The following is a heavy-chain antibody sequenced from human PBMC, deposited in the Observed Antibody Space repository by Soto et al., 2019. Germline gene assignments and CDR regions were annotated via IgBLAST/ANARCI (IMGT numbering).Heavy chain of an antibody. Sequence: GASVKVSCKAYGYTLCSYCLSWVRQAPGQGLEWMGWISAYNGNKDYAQKFQGRVTMTRDTSTSTVYMDLSSLKSEDTAVYYCARSPYSSGYYYAIDYWGQGTQVTVSS. CDR2: ISAYNGNK. D-gene: IGHD3-22*01. CDR1: GYTLCSYC. CDR3: ARSPYSSGYYYAIDY. J-gene: IGHJ4*02. V-gene: IGHV1-18*01.